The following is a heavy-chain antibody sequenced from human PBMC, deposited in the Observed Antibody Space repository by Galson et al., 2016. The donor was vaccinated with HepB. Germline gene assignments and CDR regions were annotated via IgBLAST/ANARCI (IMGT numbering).Heavy chain of an antibody. V-gene: IGHV1-18*01. CDR1: GYTFTSYG. Sequence: SVKVSCKASGYTFTSYGISWVRQAPGQGLEWMGWISAYNGNTNYAQKLQGRVTVTKDTSTSTAYMELRSLRTDDKAVYYCARDLQVFSSGYYPYNFDYWGQGTLVTVSS. CDR2: ISAYNGNT. D-gene: IGHD3-22*01. CDR3: ARDLQVFSSGYYPYNFDY. J-gene: IGHJ4*02.